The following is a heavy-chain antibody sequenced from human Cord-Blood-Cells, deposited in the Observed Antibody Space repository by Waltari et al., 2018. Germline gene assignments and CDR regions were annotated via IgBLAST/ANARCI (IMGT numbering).Heavy chain of an antibody. CDR1: GFTFSSYA. V-gene: IGHV3-23*01. CDR3: AKFSGSYYYFDY. CDR2: ISGSGGST. Sequence: EVQLLESGGGLVQPGGSLRLSCAASGFTFSSYAMTWVRQAPGKGLEWVSAISGSGGSTYYADSVKGRFTISRDNSKNTLYLQMNSLRAEDTAVYYCAKFSGSYYYFDYWGQGTLVTVSS. D-gene: IGHD1-26*01. J-gene: IGHJ4*02.